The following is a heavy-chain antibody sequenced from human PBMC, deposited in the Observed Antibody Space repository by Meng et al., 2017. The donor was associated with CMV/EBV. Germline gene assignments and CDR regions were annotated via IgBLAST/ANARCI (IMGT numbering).Heavy chain of an antibody. CDR1: GFTFSSYW. J-gene: IGHJ5*02. CDR2: INSDGSST. V-gene: IGHV3-74*01. CDR3: ARSIAARQRWFDP. D-gene: IGHD6-6*01. Sequence: GESLKISCASSGFTFSSYWMHWVRQAAGKGLGWVSRINSDGSSTSYADSVKGRFTISRDNAKNTLYLQMNSLRAEDTAVYYCARSIAARQRWFDPWGQGTLVTVSS.